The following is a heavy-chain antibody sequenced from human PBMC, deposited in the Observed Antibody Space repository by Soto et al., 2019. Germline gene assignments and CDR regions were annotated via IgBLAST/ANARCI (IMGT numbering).Heavy chain of an antibody. CDR3: ARETIFGVVIRSDGMDV. J-gene: IGHJ6*02. V-gene: IGHV4-4*07. CDR2: IYTSGST. D-gene: IGHD3-3*01. CDR1: GVSISSYY. Sequence: SDTLSLTCTFSGVSISSYYWSWIRQPAGKGLERIGRIYTSGSTNYNPSLKSRVTMSVDTSKNQFSLKLSSVTAADTAVYYCARETIFGVVIRSDGMDVWGQGTKVTVSS.